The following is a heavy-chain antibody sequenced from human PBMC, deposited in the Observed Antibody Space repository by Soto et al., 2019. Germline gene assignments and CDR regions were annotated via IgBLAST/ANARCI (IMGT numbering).Heavy chain of an antibody. Sequence: QVQLQESGPGLVKPSGTLSLTCAVSGGSISSSNWWSWVRQPPGKGLEWIGEIYHSGSTNYNPSLKSRVTISVDKSKTQFSLKLSSVPAADTGVYYCARVSGSYYYGMDVWGQGTTVTVSS. CDR2: IYHSGST. D-gene: IGHD1-26*01. V-gene: IGHV4-4*02. CDR1: GGSISSSNW. J-gene: IGHJ6*02. CDR3: ARVSGSYYYGMDV.